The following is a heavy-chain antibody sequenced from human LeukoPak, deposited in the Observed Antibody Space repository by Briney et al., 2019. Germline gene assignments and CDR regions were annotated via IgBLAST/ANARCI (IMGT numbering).Heavy chain of an antibody. J-gene: IGHJ4*02. Sequence: SETLSLTCTVSGGSISSYYWSWIRQPPGKGLEWIGEINHSGSTNYNPSLKSRVTISVDTSKNQFSLKLSSVTAADTAVYYCARGRVGATRYFDYWGQGTLVTVSS. CDR3: ARGRVGATRYFDY. CDR1: GGSISSYY. D-gene: IGHD1-26*01. CDR2: INHSGST. V-gene: IGHV4-34*01.